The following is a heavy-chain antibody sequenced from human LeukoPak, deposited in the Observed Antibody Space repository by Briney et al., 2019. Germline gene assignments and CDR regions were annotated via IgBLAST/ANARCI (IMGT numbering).Heavy chain of an antibody. V-gene: IGHV1-2*02. CDR2: INPDTGGP. Sequence: ASVEVSCKASGYSFTAYYIHWVRQAPGQGLEWMGWINPDTGGPNYAQKFQGRVTMSRDTSISTVYMELSRLRSDDTAVYYCAKDKDWGQGTLVTVSS. J-gene: IGHJ4*02. CDR1: GYSFTAYY. CDR3: AKDKD.